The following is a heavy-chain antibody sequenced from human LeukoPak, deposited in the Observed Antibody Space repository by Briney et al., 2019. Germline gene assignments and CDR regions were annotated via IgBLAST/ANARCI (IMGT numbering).Heavy chain of an antibody. CDR1: RYTFTSYY. CDR2: INPSGGST. D-gene: IGHD3-10*01. CDR3: ARYTTYGSGTDY. Sequence: ASVKVSCKASRYTFTSYYMHWVRQAPGQGLEWMGIINPSGGSTSYAQKFQGRVTMTRDMSTSTVYMELGSLRSEDTAVYYCARYTTYGSGTDYWGQGTLVTVSS. V-gene: IGHV1-46*01. J-gene: IGHJ4*02.